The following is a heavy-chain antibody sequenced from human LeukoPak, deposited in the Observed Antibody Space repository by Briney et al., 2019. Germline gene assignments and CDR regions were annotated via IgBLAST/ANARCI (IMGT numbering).Heavy chain of an antibody. CDR2: IIPIFGTA. CDR3: ARVGVVPAAPYYYYYMDV. Sequence: SVKVSCKASGGTLSSFAISWLRQAPGQGLEWMGGIIPIFGTANYAQKFQGRVTITADESTSTAYMELSSLRSEDTAVYYCARVGVVPAAPYYYYYMDVWGKGTTVTVSS. CDR1: GGTLSSFA. J-gene: IGHJ6*03. V-gene: IGHV1-69*01. D-gene: IGHD2-2*01.